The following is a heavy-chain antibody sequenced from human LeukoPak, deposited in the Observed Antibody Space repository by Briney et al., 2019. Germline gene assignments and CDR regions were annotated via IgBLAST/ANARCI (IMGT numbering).Heavy chain of an antibody. Sequence: GRSLRLSCAASGFTFSSYSMNWVRQAPGKGLEWVSSISSSSSYIYYADSVRGRFTISRDNAKNSLYLQMNSLRAEDTAVYYCARGTLYYYDSSGYYYGYWGQGTLVTVSS. CDR1: GFTFSSYS. CDR3: ARGTLYYYDSSGYYYGY. D-gene: IGHD3-22*01. J-gene: IGHJ4*02. V-gene: IGHV3-21*01. CDR2: ISSSSSYI.